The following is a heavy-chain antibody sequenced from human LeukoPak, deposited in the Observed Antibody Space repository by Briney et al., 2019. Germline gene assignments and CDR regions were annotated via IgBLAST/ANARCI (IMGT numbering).Heavy chain of an antibody. V-gene: IGHV4-31*03. CDR3: ARGLGPSGIAARRWFDP. Sequence: SQTLSLTCTVSGGSISSGGYYWSWIRQHPGKGLEWIGYIYYRGSTYYNPSLKSRVTISVDTSKNQFSLKLSSVTAADTAVYYCARGLGPSGIAARRWFDPWGQGTLVTVSS. CDR2: IYYRGST. CDR1: GGSISSGGYY. J-gene: IGHJ5*02. D-gene: IGHD6-6*01.